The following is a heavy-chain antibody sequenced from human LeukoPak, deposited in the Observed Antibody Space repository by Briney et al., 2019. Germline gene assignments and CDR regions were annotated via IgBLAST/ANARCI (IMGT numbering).Heavy chain of an antibody. D-gene: IGHD5-24*01. CDR3: ARETEMANLDY. V-gene: IGHV3-7*04. J-gene: IGHJ4*02. Sequence: GGSLRLACTASGFTFSSYWMNWARQAPGKGLEWVANRKQDGSEKYYVDSVKGRFTISRDNAKKSLYLQMNSLRAEDTAVYYCARETEMANLDYWGQGTLVTVSS. CDR2: RKQDGSEK. CDR1: GFTFSSYW.